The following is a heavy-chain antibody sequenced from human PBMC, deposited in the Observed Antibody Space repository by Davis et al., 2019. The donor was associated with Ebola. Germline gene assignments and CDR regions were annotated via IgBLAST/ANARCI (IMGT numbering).Heavy chain of an antibody. CDR2: IYYSGST. D-gene: IGHD5-18*01. J-gene: IGHJ5*02. Sequence: PSETLSLTCTVSGGSISSSSYYWGWIRQPPGKGLEWIGSIYYSGSTYYNPSLKSRVTISVDTSKNQFSLKLSSVTAADTAVYYCARAGVYTTMVPFDPWGQGTLVTVSS. V-gene: IGHV4-39*01. CDR1: GGSISSSSYY. CDR3: ARAGVYTTMVPFDP.